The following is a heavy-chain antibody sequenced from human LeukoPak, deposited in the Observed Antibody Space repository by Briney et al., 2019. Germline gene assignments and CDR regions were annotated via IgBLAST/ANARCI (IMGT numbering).Heavy chain of an antibody. CDR2: INHSGST. CDR1: GGSFSGYY. J-gene: IGHJ4*02. Sequence: PSETLSLTCAVYGGSFSGYYWRWIRQPPGKGLEWIGEINHSGSTNYNPSLKSRVTISVDTSKNQFSLKLSSVTAADTAVYYCARGWGYYSYEPFDYWGQGTLVTVSS. V-gene: IGHV4-34*01. D-gene: IGHD1-26*01. CDR3: ARGWGYYSYEPFDY.